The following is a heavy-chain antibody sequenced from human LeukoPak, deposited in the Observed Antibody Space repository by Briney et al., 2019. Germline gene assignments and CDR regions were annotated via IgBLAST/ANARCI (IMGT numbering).Heavy chain of an antibody. Sequence: SETLSLTCTVSGGSISTYYWSWIRQPPGKGLEWIGYIYYSGSTNYNPSLKSRVTMSVDTSKTQSSLKLSSVTAADTAVYYCARHQPWGTAMGPVMDVWGQGTTVTVSS. CDR3: ARHQPWGTAMGPVMDV. CDR1: GGSISTYY. D-gene: IGHD5-18*01. J-gene: IGHJ6*02. CDR2: IYYSGST. V-gene: IGHV4-59*08.